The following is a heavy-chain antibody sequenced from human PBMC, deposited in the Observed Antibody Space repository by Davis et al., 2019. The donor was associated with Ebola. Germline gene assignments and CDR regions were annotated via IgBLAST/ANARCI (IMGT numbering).Heavy chain of an antibody. V-gene: IGHV3-30*18. D-gene: IGHD2-15*01. CDR1: GFTFSNAW. CDR3: AKERVRVVFIDYYYGMDV. J-gene: IGHJ6*02. Sequence: PGGSLRLSCATSGFTFSNAWMSWVRQAPGKGLEWVAIVSRDGGTKYYADSVKGRFTISRDNSQNTLYLQMNSLRDEDTAVYYCAKERVRVVFIDYYYGMDVWGQGTTVTVSS. CDR2: VSRDGGTK.